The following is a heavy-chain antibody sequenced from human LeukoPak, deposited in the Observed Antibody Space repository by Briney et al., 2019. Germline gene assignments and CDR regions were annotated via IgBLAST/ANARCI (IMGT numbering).Heavy chain of an antibody. CDR1: GFTFSSYG. CDR3: AKDLKQLANFDY. CDR2: ISDSGGSI. J-gene: IGHJ4*02. D-gene: IGHD6-6*01. Sequence: GGSLRPSWEASGFTFSSYGMSWVGQVPGKGLEGVSGISDSGGSIYYAQSVKGRFTISRDNSKNTLYLQMNSLRAEDTAVYYCAKDLKQLANFDYWGQGTLVTVSS. V-gene: IGHV3-23*01.